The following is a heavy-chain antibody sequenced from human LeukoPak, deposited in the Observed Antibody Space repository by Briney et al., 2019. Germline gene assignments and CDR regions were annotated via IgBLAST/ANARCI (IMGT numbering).Heavy chain of an antibody. J-gene: IGHJ5*02. Sequence: GGSLRLSCAASGFTFSSYGMTWVRQAPGKGLEWVSYISSSSSTIYYADSVKGRFTISRDNAKNSLYLQLNSLRAEDTAVYYCARDQTVYSSGWYEDWFDPWGQGTLVTVSS. D-gene: IGHD6-19*01. V-gene: IGHV3-48*01. CDR2: ISSSSSTI. CDR3: ARDQTVYSSGWYEDWFDP. CDR1: GFTFSSYG.